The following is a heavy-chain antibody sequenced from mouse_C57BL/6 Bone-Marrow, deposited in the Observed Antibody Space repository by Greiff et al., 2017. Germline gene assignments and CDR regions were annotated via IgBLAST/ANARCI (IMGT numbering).Heavy chain of an antibody. V-gene: IGHV14-1*01. CDR2: IDPEDGDT. CDR1: GFNIKDYY. D-gene: IGHD2-2*01. J-gene: IGHJ1*03. Sequence: VQLQQSGAELVRPGASVKLSCTASGFNIKDYYMHWVKQRPEQGLEWIGRIDPEDGDTEYAPKFQGKATMTADTSSNTAYLQLSSLTSEDTAVYYCPMVKGWYFDVWGTGTTVTVSS. CDR3: PMVKGWYFDV.